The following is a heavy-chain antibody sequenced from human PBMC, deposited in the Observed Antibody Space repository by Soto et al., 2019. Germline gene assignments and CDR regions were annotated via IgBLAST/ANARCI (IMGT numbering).Heavy chain of an antibody. Sequence: SETLSLTCTVSGGSINTFYWSWVRQPAGKGLEWIGRIFSSGSTSFNPSLESRVAMSVDTSKNHFSLNLSSVTAADMAVYYCAREGSYSAYNFAHGIQLWSFDFWGQGALVTVSS. CDR2: IFSSGST. V-gene: IGHV4-4*07. CDR1: GGSINTFY. CDR3: AREGSYSAYNFAHGIQLWSFDF. D-gene: IGHD5-12*01. J-gene: IGHJ4*02.